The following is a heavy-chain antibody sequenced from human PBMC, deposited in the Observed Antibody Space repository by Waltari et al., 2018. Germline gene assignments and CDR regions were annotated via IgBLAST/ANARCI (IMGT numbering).Heavy chain of an antibody. CDR2: LWDDGSNK. D-gene: IGHD3-3*01. CDR3: ARGDGGSGLGASDI. V-gene: IGHV3-33*01. J-gene: IGHJ3*02. CDR1: GFTFRNLG. Sequence: QVQLVESGGGVVQSGRSLRLSCVGSGFTFRNLGMNWVRQAPGKGLEWGAGLWDDGSNKNYVDAVKGRFTISRDNSKNTLYLEMNSLRAEDTAVYFCARGDGGSGLGASDIWGQGTMVTVSS.